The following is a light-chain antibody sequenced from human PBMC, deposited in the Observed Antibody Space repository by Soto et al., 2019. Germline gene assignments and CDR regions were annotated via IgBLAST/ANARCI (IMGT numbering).Light chain of an antibody. J-gene: IGKJ1*01. CDR3: QQYGNSPQT. CDR2: DAS. Sequence: VLTQSPGTLSLSPGERATLSCRASQSVSNNYLAWYQQKPGQAPRLLIYDASNRATGIPARFSGGGSGTDFALTISRLEPEDFAVYYCQQYGNSPQTFGQGTKVDIK. V-gene: IGKV3-20*01. CDR1: QSVSNNY.